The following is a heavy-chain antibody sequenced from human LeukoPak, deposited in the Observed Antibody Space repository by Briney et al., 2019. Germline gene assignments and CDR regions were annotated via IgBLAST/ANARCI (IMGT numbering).Heavy chain of an antibody. CDR3: ARDLVGSGRPFAY. J-gene: IGHJ4*02. D-gene: IGHD6-19*01. CDR2: IYFSRST. Sequence: TSETLSLTCIVSGGSISSYFWSWIRQPAGKGLEWIGRIYFSRSTNYNPSLTSRVTMSVDTSKNEFSLRLNSVTAADTAVYYCARDLVGSGRPFAYWGQGTLVTVSS. V-gene: IGHV4-4*07. CDR1: GGSISSYF.